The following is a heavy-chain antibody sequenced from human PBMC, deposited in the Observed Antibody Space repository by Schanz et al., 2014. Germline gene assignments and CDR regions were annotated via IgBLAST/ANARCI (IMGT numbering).Heavy chain of an antibody. V-gene: IGHV3-74*02. CDR2: TSHDGSFT. J-gene: IGHJ3*02. CDR3: AKCIGWYGRCAFDI. Sequence: EVQLVESGGGLVKPGDSLRLSCAASGFTFSDSWMHWVRQAPGKGLVWVSRTSHDGSFTTFADSVKGRFTISRDNAKNTVYLQMNSLIAEDTAVYYCAKCIGWYGRCAFDIWGQGTMVTVSS. D-gene: IGHD6-19*01. CDR1: GFTFSDSW.